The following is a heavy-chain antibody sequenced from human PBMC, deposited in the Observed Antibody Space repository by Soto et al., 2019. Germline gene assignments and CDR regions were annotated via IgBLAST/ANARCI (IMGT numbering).Heavy chain of an antibody. V-gene: IGHV1-69*14. CDR2: ILPIFGTA. Sequence: QVLLVQSGAEMKKPGSSVKVSCKASGGSFSTSSINWVRQAPGQRPEWMANILPIFGTADYAQKSQGRVTITADTSTHTAYMELRGLLSEATAVYYCARGHEFGGNSDAYDIWGQGKVVTVSS. J-gene: IGHJ3*02. D-gene: IGHD2-21*01. CDR3: ARGHEFGGNSDAYDI. CDR1: GGSFSTSS.